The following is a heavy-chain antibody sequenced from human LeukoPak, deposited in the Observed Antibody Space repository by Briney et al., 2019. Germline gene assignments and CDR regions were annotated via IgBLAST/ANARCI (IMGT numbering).Heavy chain of an antibody. V-gene: IGHV4-34*01. CDR1: GFTFSNSA. CDR2: INHSGST. Sequence: GSLRLSCAASGFTFSNSAMSWVRQAPGKGLEWIGEINHSGSTNYNPSLKSRVTISVDTSKNQFSLKLSSVTAADTAVYYCARGQDWFDPWGQGTLVTVSS. CDR3: ARGQDWFDP. J-gene: IGHJ5*02.